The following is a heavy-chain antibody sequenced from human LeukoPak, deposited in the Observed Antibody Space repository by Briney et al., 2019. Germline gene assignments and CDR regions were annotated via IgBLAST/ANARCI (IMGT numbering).Heavy chain of an antibody. CDR2: IIPIFGTA. V-gene: IGHV1-69*13. CDR1: GGTFSSYA. D-gene: IGHD3-22*01. Sequence: ASVNVSCKASGGTFSSYAISWVRQAPGQGLEWMGGIIPIFGTANYAQKFQGRVTITADESTSTAYMELRSLRSDDTAVYYCARGGYYDSSGFLDYWGQGTLVTVSS. CDR3: ARGGYYDSSGFLDY. J-gene: IGHJ4*02.